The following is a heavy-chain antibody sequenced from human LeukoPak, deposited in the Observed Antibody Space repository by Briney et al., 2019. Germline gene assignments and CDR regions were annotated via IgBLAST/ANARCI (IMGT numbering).Heavy chain of an antibody. CDR1: GFTISSNY. Sequence: GGSLRLSCAASGFTISSNYMSWVRQAPGKGLEWVSAISGSGGSTYYADSVKGRFTISRDNSKNTLYLQMNSLRAEDTAVYYCAKSWTAAAGTPLFDYWGQGTLVTVSS. D-gene: IGHD6-13*01. CDR2: ISGSGGST. J-gene: IGHJ4*02. CDR3: AKSWTAAAGTPLFDY. V-gene: IGHV3-23*01.